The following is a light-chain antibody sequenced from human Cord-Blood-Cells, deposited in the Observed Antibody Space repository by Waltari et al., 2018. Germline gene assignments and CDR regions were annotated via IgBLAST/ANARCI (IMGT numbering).Light chain of an antibody. CDR2: DVS. CDR1: NSDVGGYNY. Sequence: QSALTQPRSVSGSPGQSVTISCTGTNSDVGGYNYVPWYQQHPGKAPKPMIYDVSKRPSGVPDRFSGSKSGNTASLTISGLQAEDEADYYCCSYAGSYNYVFGTGTKVTVL. V-gene: IGLV2-11*01. CDR3: CSYAGSYNYV. J-gene: IGLJ1*01.